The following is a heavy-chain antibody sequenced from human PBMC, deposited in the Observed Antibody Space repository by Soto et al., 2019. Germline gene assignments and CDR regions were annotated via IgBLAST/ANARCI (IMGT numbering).Heavy chain of an antibody. Sequence: PGGSLRLSCAASGFTFSSYSMNWVRQAPGKGLEWVSSISSSSYIYYADSVKGRFTISRDNAKNSLYLQVNSLRAEDTAGYYCSCIAAAGIWVGPWGQGTLVTVS. CDR2: ISSSSYI. D-gene: IGHD6-13*01. CDR1: GFTFSSYS. J-gene: IGHJ5*02. CDR3: SCIAAAGIWVGP. V-gene: IGHV3-21*01.